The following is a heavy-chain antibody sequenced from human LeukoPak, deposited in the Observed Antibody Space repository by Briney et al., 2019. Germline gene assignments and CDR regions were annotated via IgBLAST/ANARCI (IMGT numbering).Heavy chain of an antibody. D-gene: IGHD2-2*01. V-gene: IGHV4-61*01. J-gene: IGHJ6*02. CDR2: INSSGDT. CDR1: SGPVSSDSYY. CDR3: ARDVSPAMTAYYYYYGIDV. Sequence: PSETLSLTCAVSSGPVSSDSYYWTWIRRAPGKGLEWIGCINSSGDTIYSPSPKSRVTISIDTSKNQFSLTLRSVTAADTAVYYCARDVSPAMTAYYYYYGIDVWGQGTTVTVSS.